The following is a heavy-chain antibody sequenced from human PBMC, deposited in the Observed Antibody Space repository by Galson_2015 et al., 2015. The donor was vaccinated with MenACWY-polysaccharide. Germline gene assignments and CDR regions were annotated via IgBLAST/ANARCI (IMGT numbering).Heavy chain of an antibody. D-gene: IGHD6-19*01. CDR2: INYSGST. J-gene: IGHJ2*01. CDR1: GGSISTGSSY. V-gene: IGHV4-61*10. Sequence: SETLSLTCSVSGGSISTGSSYWSWIRQPAGKGLEWVGYINYSGSTNHNPSLKSRVTMSVDTSKNQFSLNLTSVTDADTAVYYCARAIAVAGQRRDFDLWGRGTLVTVSS. CDR3: ARAIAVAGQRRDFDL.